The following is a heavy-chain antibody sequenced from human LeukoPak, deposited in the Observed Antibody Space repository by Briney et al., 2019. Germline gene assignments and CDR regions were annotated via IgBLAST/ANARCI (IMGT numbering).Heavy chain of an antibody. V-gene: IGHV3-48*01. J-gene: IGHJ4*02. CDR3: ARDHYFDISGYLDY. CDR2: ISSSSSTI. CDR1: GFTFSSYS. D-gene: IGHD3-22*01. Sequence: GGSLRLSCAASGFTFSSYSMNWVRQAPGKGLEWVSYISSSSSTIYYADSVKGQFTISRDNAKNSLYLEMNSLRVEDSAVYYCARDHYFDISGYLDYWGQGTPVTVSS.